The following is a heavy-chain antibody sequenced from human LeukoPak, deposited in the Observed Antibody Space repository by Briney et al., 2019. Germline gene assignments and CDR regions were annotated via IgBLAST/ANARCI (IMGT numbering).Heavy chain of an antibody. J-gene: IGHJ6*03. V-gene: IGHV3-21*01. CDR3: ARGGPGRSLTIVPERTKYYMDV. D-gene: IGHD1-26*01. Sequence: PGGSLRLSCAASGFIFSTYSMNWVRQAPGKGLEWVSSNIYYADSVKGRFTISRDNAKNSLYLQMNSLRPEDTAVYYCARGGPGRSLTIVPERTKYYMDVWGKGATVTVSS. CDR2: NI. CDR1: GFIFSTYS.